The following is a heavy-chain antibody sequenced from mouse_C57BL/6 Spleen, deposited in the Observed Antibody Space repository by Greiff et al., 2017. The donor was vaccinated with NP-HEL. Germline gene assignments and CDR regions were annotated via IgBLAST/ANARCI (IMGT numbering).Heavy chain of an antibody. V-gene: IGHV2-6*03. Sequence: QVQLKESGPGLVAPSQSLSITCTVSGFSLTSYGVHWVRQPPGKGLEWLVVLWSDGSTNYNSALKSRLSISKDNSKSQVFLKMNRLQTDDTAMYYCARDYGSSHWYFDVWGTGTTVTVSS. J-gene: IGHJ1*03. CDR2: LWSDGST. CDR1: GFSLTSYG. CDR3: ARDYGSSHWYFDV. D-gene: IGHD1-1*01.